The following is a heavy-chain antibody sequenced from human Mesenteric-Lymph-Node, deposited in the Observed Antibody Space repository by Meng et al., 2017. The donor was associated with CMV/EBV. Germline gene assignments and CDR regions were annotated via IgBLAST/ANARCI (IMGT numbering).Heavy chain of an antibody. Sequence: YAMRQVRQPPGKGLECVSTISGSGMSTHYADSVKCRFTISRDNSKNTLYLQMNSLRAEDTAVYYCAKGSQNYDLWSDYDGATIHFDYWGQGTLVTVSS. CDR2: ISGSGMST. V-gene: IGHV3-23*01. D-gene: IGHD3-3*01. CDR1: YA. J-gene: IGHJ4*02. CDR3: AKGSQNYDLWSDYDGATIHFDY.